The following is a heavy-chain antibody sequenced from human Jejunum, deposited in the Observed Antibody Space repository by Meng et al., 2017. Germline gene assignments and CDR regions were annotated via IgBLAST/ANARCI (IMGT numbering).Heavy chain of an antibody. D-gene: IGHD2-2*01. V-gene: IGHV3-23*04. CDR2: ITEGDGTA. Sequence: VQLVESGGGLVQPGGSLRLSCAASGFTFSSHSMSWVRQAPGKGLEWVSSITEGDGTAYYADSVKGRFTISRDNSKNTLYLQMNSLRAEDTAVYYCAKLIPNWGQGTVVTVPS. J-gene: IGHJ4*03. CDR3: AKLIPN. CDR1: GFTFSSHS.